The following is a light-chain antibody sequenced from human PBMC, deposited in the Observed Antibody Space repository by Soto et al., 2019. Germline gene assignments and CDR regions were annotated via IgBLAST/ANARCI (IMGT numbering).Light chain of an antibody. J-gene: IGLJ3*02. CDR3: QSYDSSLSAWV. Sequence: QSALTQPPSASGSPGQSVTISCTGTSSDVGAYNYVCWYQQHPGKAPKLMIYEVNKRPSGVPDRFSGSKSGNTASLTVSGLQAGDEADYYCQSYDSSLSAWVFGGGTKLTVL. CDR1: SSDVGAYNY. CDR2: EVN. V-gene: IGLV2-8*01.